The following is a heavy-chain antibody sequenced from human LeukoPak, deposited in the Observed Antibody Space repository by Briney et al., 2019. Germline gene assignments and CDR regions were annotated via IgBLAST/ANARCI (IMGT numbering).Heavy chain of an antibody. J-gene: IGHJ4*02. D-gene: IGHD6-13*01. CDR2: VNPNNGVP. CDR3: ASARCSWQLFAY. V-gene: IGHV1-2*06. CDR1: GYTFTGYY. Sequence: ASVKVSCKASGYTFTGYYMHWVRQAPGQGLEWMGRVNPNNGVPNYAQKFQGRVTMTRDTSISTAYMELSRLRSDDTAVYYCASARCSWQLFAYWGQGTPVTVSS.